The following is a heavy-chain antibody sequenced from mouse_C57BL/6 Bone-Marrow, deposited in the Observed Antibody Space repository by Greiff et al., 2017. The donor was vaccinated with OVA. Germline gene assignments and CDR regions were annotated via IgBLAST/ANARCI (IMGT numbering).Heavy chain of an antibody. V-gene: IGHV1-5*01. CDR2: IYPGNSDT. CDR3: TREDYGSPWFAY. J-gene: IGHJ3*01. Sequence: DVKLQESGTVLARPGASVKMSCKTSGYTFTSYWMHWVKQRPGQGLEWIGAIYPGNSDTSYNQKFKGKAKLTAVTSASTAYMELSSLTNEDSAVYYCTREDYGSPWFAYWGQGTLVTVSA. CDR1: GYTFTSYW. D-gene: IGHD1-1*01.